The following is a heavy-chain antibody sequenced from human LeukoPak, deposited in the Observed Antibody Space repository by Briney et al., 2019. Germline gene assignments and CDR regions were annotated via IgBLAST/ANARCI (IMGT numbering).Heavy chain of an antibody. CDR3: AKFKMATIRAFDY. V-gene: IGHV3-48*03. Sequence: GGSLRLSCKASGFMFRTYEMNWVRQAPGKGLECVSYITSSGNTIYYADSVKGRFTISRDNAKNSLYLQMNSLRAEDTAVYYCAKFKMATIRAFDYWGQGTLVTVSS. CDR2: ITSSGNTI. J-gene: IGHJ4*02. D-gene: IGHD5-24*01. CDR1: GFMFRTYE.